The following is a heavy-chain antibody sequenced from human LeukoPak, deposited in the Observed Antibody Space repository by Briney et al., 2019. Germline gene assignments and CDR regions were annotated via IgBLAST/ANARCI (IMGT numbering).Heavy chain of an antibody. V-gene: IGHV7-4-1*02. CDR2: INTNTGNP. J-gene: IGHJ5*02. CDR1: GYTYTSYA. D-gene: IGHD6-19*01. CDR3: ARARDGGWYSWFDP. Sequence: ASVKVSCKASGYTYTSYAMNWVRQAPGQGLEWVGWINTNTGNPTYAQGFTGRFVFSLDTFVSTAYLQISSLKAEDTAVYYCARARDGGWYSWFDPWGQGTLVTVSS.